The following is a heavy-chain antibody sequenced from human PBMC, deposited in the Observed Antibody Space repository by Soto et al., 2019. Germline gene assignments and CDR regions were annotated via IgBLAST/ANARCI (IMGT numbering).Heavy chain of an antibody. Sequence: GASVKVSCKASGGTFSSYAISWVRQAPGQGLEWMGGIIPIFGTANYAQKFQGRVTITADESTSTAYMELSSLRSEDTAVYYCARLAGSYGRYYGMDVWGQGTTVTAP. CDR2: IIPIFGTA. CDR3: ARLAGSYGRYYGMDV. CDR1: GGTFSSYA. D-gene: IGHD3-10*01. V-gene: IGHV1-69*13. J-gene: IGHJ6*02.